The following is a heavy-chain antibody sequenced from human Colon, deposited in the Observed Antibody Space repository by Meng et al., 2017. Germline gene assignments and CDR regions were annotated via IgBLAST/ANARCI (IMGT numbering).Heavy chain of an antibody. CDR3: ARGWYNYGLDV. J-gene: IGHJ6*02. CDR2: IYNTGST. CDR1: GGSMSTYH. Sequence: GARRLSGTVSGGSMSTYHWSWIRQSAGKGLEWLGRIYNTGSTTYNPSLGGRVTMSVDTSKNQVSLRLTSLTAADTAVYYCARGWYNYGLDVWGQGTTVTVSS. V-gene: IGHV4-4*07. D-gene: IGHD6-19*01.